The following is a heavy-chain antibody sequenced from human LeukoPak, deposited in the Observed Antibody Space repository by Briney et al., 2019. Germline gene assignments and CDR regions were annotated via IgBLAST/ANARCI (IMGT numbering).Heavy chain of an antibody. CDR3: ARDSGSRYSSSSGVDY. D-gene: IGHD6-6*01. V-gene: IGHV1-46*01. J-gene: IGHJ4*02. Sequence: ASVKVSCKASGYTFTSYYMHWVRQAPGQGLEWMGIINPSGGSTSYAQKFQGRVTMTRDMSTSTVYMELSSLRSEDTAVYYCARDSGSRYSSSSGVDYWGQGTLVTVSS. CDR1: GYTFTSYY. CDR2: INPSGGST.